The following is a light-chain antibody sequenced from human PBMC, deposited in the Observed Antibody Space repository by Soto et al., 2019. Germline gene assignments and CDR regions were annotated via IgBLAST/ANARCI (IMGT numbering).Light chain of an antibody. V-gene: IGKV3-20*01. J-gene: IGKJ2*01. CDR2: TAS. Sequence: EIVLTQSPGTLSLSPGERATLSCRASQTVGSGYLAWYQQKPGQAPRLLIHTASSRATGIPDRFSGSGSGTDFTRTISRLEPEDFALYYCQQYSNSPYTFGQGSKLEIK. CDR1: QTVGSGY. CDR3: QQYSNSPYT.